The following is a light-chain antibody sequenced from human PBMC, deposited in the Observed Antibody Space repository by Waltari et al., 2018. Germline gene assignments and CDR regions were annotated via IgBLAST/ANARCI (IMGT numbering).Light chain of an antibody. J-gene: IGKJ2*01. CDR3: QQYDSHSQT. V-gene: IGKV1-5*03. CDR1: ESINSC. CDR2: KAS. Sequence: DIQMTQSPSTLSASVGDRVTITCRASESINSCLAWYQQKPGKAPKLLIYKASTLQSGIPSRFSGSGSGTEFTLTISSLQPDDFATYYCQQYDSHSQTFGRGTKLEIK.